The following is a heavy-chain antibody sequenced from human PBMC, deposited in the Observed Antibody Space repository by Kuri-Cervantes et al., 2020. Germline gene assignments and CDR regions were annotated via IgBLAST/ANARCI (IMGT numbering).Heavy chain of an antibody. J-gene: IGHJ5*02. V-gene: IGHV1-58*01. CDR2: IVVGSGNT. CDR3: ARAERYSGGYSYGYYWFDP. CDR1: GFTFTSSA. D-gene: IGHD5-18*01. Sequence: SVKVSCKASGFTFTSSAVQWVRQARGQRLEWIGWIVVGSGNTNYAQKFQGRVTITADESTSTAYMELSSLRSEDTAVYYCARAERYSGGYSYGYYWFDPWGQGTLVTVSS.